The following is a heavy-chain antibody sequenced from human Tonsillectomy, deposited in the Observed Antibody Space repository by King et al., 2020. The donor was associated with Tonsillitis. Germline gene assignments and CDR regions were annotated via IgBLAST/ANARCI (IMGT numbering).Heavy chain of an antibody. CDR3: ARETHYWGDTFGI. CDR1: GGSISSYY. V-gene: IGHV4-4*07. D-gene: IGHD3-16*01. Sequence: QLQESGPGLVKPSETLSLTCTVSGGSISSYYWSWIRQPAGKGLEWIGRIYASGTTSYNPFFKSRVTMSVDTSKNQVSLKLSSVTAADTAVYYCARETHYWGDTFGIWGQGTMVTVSS. J-gene: IGHJ3*02. CDR2: IYASGTT.